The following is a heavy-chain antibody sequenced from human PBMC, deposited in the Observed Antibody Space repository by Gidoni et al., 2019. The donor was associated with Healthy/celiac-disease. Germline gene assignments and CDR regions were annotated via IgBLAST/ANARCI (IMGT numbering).Heavy chain of an antibody. CDR1: GFPFSRYA. D-gene: IGHD6-19*01. Sequence: QVQLVESGGGVVQPGRSLRLSCAASGFPFSRYAMPWVRQAPGKGLEWVAVISYDGSNKYYADSVKGRFTISRDNSKNTLYLQMNSLRAEDTAVYYCARVVGWQWLVQNNNKGMVGDYWGQGTLVTVSS. CDR2: ISYDGSNK. J-gene: IGHJ4*02. CDR3: ARVVGWQWLVQNNNKGMVGDY. V-gene: IGHV3-30-3*01.